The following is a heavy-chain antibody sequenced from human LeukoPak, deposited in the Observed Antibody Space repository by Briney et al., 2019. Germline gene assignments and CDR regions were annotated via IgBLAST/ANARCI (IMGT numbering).Heavy chain of an antibody. CDR1: GFTFSSYW. J-gene: IGHJ3*02. D-gene: IGHD3-22*01. CDR3: AKRNYYDSSGYHADAFDI. V-gene: IGHV3-74*01. CDR2: INSDGSRT. Sequence: GGSLRLSCAASGFTFSSYWMHWVRQAPGRGLVWVSRINSDGSRTTYADSVKGRFTISRDNAKNTLYLQMNSLRAEDTAVYYCAKRNYYDSSGYHADAFDIWGQGTMVTVSS.